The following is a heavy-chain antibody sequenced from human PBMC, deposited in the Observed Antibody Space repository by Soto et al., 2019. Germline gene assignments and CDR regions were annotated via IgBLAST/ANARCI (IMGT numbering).Heavy chain of an antibody. Sequence: SETLSLTCTVSGGSISSYYWSWIRQPPGKGLEWIGYIYYSGSTNYNPSLKSRVTISVDTSKNQFSLKLSSVTAADTAVYYCARHFAGIDYWGQGTLVTVSS. J-gene: IGHJ4*02. CDR1: GGSISSYY. V-gene: IGHV4-59*08. CDR3: ARHFAGIDY. CDR2: IYYSGST.